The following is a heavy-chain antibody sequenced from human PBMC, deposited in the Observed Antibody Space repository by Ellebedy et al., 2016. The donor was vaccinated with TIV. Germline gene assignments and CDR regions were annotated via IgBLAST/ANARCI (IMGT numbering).Heavy chain of an antibody. CDR1: GFTFGCCA. CDR3: AKDLYGDYVVDY. CDR2: ISNGGDTT. J-gene: IGHJ4*02. Sequence: GESLKISCAASGFTFGCCAMSWVRQAPGKGLEWVSVISNGGDTTYADSVKGRFTISRDNSKNTLYLQMNSLRAADTAVYYCAKDLYGDYVVDYWGQGTLVTVSS. D-gene: IGHD4-17*01. V-gene: IGHV3-23*01.